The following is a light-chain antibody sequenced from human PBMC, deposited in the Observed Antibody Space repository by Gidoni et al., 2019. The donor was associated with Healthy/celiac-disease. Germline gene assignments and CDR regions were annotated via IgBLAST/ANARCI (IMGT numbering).Light chain of an antibody. CDR2: DAS. V-gene: IGKV3-11*01. Sequence: DIVLTQSPATLSLSPGDRATLSCRASQSVSSNLAWYQQKPGQAPRLLIYDASNRATGIPARCSGSGSGTDFTLTISSLEPEDFAVYYCQQRSNWPPQTFGQGTRLAIK. J-gene: IGKJ5*01. CDR3: QQRSNWPPQT. CDR1: QSVSSN.